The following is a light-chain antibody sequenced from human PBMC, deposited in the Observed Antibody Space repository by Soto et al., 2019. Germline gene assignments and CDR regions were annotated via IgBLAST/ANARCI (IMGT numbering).Light chain of an antibody. CDR1: QSISSY. J-gene: IGKJ1*01. CDR2: AAS. V-gene: IGKV1-39*01. Sequence: DIQMTQSPSSLSASVGDRVTITCRASQSISSYLNWYQQKPGKAPKLLIYAASSLQSGVPSRFSGSGSGTDFTLTISSLQPGDFATYYCHQSYSALSTFGQGTKVDIK. CDR3: HQSYSALST.